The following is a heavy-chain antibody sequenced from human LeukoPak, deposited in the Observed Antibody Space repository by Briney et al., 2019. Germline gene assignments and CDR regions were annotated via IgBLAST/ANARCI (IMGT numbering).Heavy chain of an antibody. Sequence: GASVKVSCKASGYTFTSYGISWVRQAPGQGLEWMGWISAYNGNTNYAQKLQGRVTMTTDTSTSTAYMELRSLRSDDTAVYYCAAQYCSSTCCYRWGLVDYWGQGTLVTVSS. CDR1: GYTFTSYG. CDR2: ISAYNGNT. V-gene: IGHV1-18*01. D-gene: IGHD2-2*02. J-gene: IGHJ4*02. CDR3: AAQYCSSTCCYRWGLVDY.